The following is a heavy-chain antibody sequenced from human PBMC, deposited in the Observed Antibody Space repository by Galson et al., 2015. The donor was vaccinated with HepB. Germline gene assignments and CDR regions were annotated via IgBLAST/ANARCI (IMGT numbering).Heavy chain of an antibody. CDR2: ISGHAEKI. CDR3: VKDSHYDFWQGSLFEL. Sequence: SLRLSCAASGFAFGSHTMIWVRQAPGRGLECVSAISGHAEKIYYAESLKGRFTISGDNSKSTVYLQISGLRVDDTAVYYCVKDSHYDFWQGSLFELWGQGTPVTVAS. D-gene: IGHD3-3*01. J-gene: IGHJ4*02. V-gene: IGHV3-23*01. CDR1: GFAFGSHT.